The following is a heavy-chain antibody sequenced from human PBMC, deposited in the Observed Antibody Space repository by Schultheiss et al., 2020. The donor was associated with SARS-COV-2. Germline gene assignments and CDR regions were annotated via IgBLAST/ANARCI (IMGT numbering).Heavy chain of an antibody. J-gene: IGHJ3*02. Sequence: SETLSLTCTVSGGSISSYYWSWIRQPPGKGLEWIGSIYTSGSTNYNPSLKSRVTMSVDTSKNQFSLKLSSVTAADTAVYYCARISYYYDSSGPPSAFDIWGQGTMVTVSS. CDR3: ARISYYYDSSGPPSAFDI. CDR2: IYTSGST. D-gene: IGHD3-22*01. V-gene: IGHV4-4*07. CDR1: GGSISSYY.